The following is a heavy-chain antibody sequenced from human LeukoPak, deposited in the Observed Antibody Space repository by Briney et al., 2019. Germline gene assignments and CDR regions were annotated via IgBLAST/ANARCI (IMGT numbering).Heavy chain of an antibody. Sequence: SETLSLTCTVSGDSISSCNCHWGWIRQSPGKALEWIRSIYHSGSTYYSPSLNNRVTMSVDTSKNQVSLKLTSVTAADTAVYYCTRPYYYYMDVWGKGTTVTVSS. CDR1: GDSISSCNCH. J-gene: IGHJ6*03. CDR2: IYHSGST. CDR3: TRPYYYYMDV. V-gene: IGHV4-39*07.